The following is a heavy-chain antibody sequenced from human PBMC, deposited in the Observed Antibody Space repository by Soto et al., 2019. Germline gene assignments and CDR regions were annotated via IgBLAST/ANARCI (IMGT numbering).Heavy chain of an antibody. Sequence: ASVKVSCKASGYRFTIYGISWGRKAPGQGLEWMGWIKTDNGNTNHAQKLQGRLTMTTDTSTGTAYMDLRSLTSDDSAVYYCARGAFGDIAYDYWGQGTLVTVSS. CDR1: GYRFTIYG. D-gene: IGHD4-17*01. CDR3: ARGAFGDIAYDY. J-gene: IGHJ4*02. V-gene: IGHV1-18*01. CDR2: IKTDNGNT.